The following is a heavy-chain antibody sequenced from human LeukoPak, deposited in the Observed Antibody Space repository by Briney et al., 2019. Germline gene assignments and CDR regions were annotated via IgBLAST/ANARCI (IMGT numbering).Heavy chain of an antibody. J-gene: IGHJ5*02. CDR3: ARAMGADYYDSSGYYR. Sequence: GGSLRLSCAASGFTFSSYSMNWVRQAPGKGLEWVSSISSSSSYIYYADSGKGRFTISRDNAKNSLYLQMNSLRAEDTAVYYCARAMGADYYDSSGYYRWGQGTLVTVSS. D-gene: IGHD3-22*01. CDR1: GFTFSSYS. V-gene: IGHV3-21*01. CDR2: ISSSSSYI.